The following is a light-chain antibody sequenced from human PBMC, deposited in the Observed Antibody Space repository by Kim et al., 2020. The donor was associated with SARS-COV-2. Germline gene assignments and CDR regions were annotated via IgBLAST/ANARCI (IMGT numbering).Light chain of an antibody. J-gene: IGLJ2*01. CDR1: NSGSKN. CDR3: QVWDSSTVV. Sequence: VAVGQTGRNTGGGNNSGSKNVHWNQQKPGQALVLVIYRDSNRPSGIPGRFSGSNAGNTATLTISRGQAGDEADCYCQVWDSSTVVFGGGTQLTVL. CDR2: RDS. V-gene: IGLV3-9*01.